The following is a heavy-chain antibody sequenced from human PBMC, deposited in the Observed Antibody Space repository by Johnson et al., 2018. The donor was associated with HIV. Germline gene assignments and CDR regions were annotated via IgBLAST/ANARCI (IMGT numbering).Heavy chain of an antibody. J-gene: IGHJ3*02. D-gene: IGHD6-19*01. V-gene: IGHV3-33*06. CDR1: GFMFSRYA. CDR3: VKDSETSSAPLDGAFDI. CDR2: SWHDGSND. Sequence: QVQVVESGGGVVQPGRSLRLSCEASGFMFSRYALAWVRQAPGKGLEWVALSWHDGSNDNYADSVKGRFTLSRDNSRNTLYLQLNNLTSEDTAIYYCVKDSETSSAPLDGAFDIWGQGTTVTVSS.